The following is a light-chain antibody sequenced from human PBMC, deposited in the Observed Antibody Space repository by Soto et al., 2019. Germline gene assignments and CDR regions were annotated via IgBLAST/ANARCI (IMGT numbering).Light chain of an antibody. CDR2: GAS. CDR1: QSLSRN. J-gene: IGKJ3*01. V-gene: IGKV3-15*01. CDR3: QHYNDWPPAFA. Sequence: EILMTQSPATLSVSPGERATLSCRASQSLSRNLAWYQQKPGQAPRLLIYGASTRASGIPARFSGSGSGTEFTLTISSLQDEDFALYNCQHYNDWPPAFAFGPSTTVDV.